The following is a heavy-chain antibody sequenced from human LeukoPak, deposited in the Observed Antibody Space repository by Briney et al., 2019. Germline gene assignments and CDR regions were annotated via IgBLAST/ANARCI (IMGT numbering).Heavy chain of an antibody. J-gene: IGHJ4*02. Sequence: ASVKVSCKASGYTLTSYDINWVRQATGQGLEWMGWMNPNSGNTGYAQKFQGRVTMTRNTSISTAYMELSSLRSEDTAVYYCARGDSSGWDYDYWGQGTLVTVSS. CDR3: ARGDSSGWDYDY. V-gene: IGHV1-8*01. CDR2: MNPNSGNT. D-gene: IGHD6-19*01. CDR1: GYTLTSYD.